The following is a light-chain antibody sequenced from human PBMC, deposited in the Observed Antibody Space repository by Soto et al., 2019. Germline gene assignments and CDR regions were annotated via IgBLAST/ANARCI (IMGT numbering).Light chain of an antibody. CDR1: SSDIGGYNY. J-gene: IGLJ1*01. CDR3: TSYKSSSTYV. Sequence: QSVLTQPASVSESPGQSITISCAGTSSDIGGYNYVSWYQQHPDKAPKLMIYGVTNRPSGVSDRFSGSKSGNTASLTISGLQAEEEAAYSCTSYKSSSTYVFGTGTKVTVL. CDR2: GVT. V-gene: IGLV2-14*01.